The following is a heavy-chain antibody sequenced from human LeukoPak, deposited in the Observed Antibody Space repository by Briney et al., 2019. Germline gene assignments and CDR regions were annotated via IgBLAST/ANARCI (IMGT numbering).Heavy chain of an antibody. D-gene: IGHD4-17*01. Sequence: PSQTLSLTCAVSGGSISSGGFSWSWIRQPPGKGLEWIGYIYHSGSTYYNPSLKSRVTISVDRSENQFSLKLSSVTAADTAVYYCARGFYGDFYFDYWGQGTLVTVSS. CDR3: ARGFYGDFYFDY. CDR2: IYHSGST. J-gene: IGHJ4*02. V-gene: IGHV4-30-2*01. CDR1: GGSISSGGFS.